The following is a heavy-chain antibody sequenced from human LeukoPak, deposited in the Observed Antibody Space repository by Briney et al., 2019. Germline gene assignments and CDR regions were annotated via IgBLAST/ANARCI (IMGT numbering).Heavy chain of an antibody. V-gene: IGHV3-23*01. J-gene: IGHJ5*02. Sequence: PGGSLRLSCAASGFTFNSYAMSWVRQAPGKGLEWVSAISGSGGSTYYADSVKGRFTISRDNSKNTLYLQMNSLGAEDTAVYYCAKGVHCSSTSCLACFDPWGQGTLVTVSS. CDR2: ISGSGGST. D-gene: IGHD2-2*01. CDR1: GFTFNSYA. CDR3: AKGVHCSSTSCLACFDP.